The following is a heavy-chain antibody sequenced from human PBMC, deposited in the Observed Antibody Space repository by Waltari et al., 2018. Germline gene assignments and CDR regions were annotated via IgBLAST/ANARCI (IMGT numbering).Heavy chain of an antibody. D-gene: IGHD4-17*01. CDR3: ATTTVVPDAFDI. Sequence: EVQLVQSGAEVKKPGATGKISCKASGYTFTDYYIHWVQPAPGKGLEWMGRVDPEDGETIYAEKFQGRVTITADTSTDTAYMELSSLRSEDTAVYYCATTTVVPDAFDIWGQGTMVTVSS. CDR1: GYTFTDYY. CDR2: VDPEDGET. J-gene: IGHJ3*02. V-gene: IGHV1-69-2*01.